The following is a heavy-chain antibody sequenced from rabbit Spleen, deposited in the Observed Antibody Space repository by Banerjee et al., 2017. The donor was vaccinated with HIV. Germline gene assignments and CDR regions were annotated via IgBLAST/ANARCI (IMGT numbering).Heavy chain of an antibody. J-gene: IGHJ3*01. D-gene: IGHD1-1*01. V-gene: IGHV1S45*01. CDR3: VRGASSSGYYSL. CDR1: GFSFSSSYY. Sequence: QEQLEESGGDLVKPEGSLTLTCTASGFSFSSSYYMCWDRQAPGKGLEWIACIDTNDGDTDYANWPKGRFTISKTSSTTVTLQMTSLTAADTATYFCVRGASSSGYYSLWGQGTLVTVS. CDR2: IDTNDGDT.